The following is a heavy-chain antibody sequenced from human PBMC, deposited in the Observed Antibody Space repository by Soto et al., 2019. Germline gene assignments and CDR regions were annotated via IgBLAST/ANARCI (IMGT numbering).Heavy chain of an antibody. V-gene: IGHV4-34*01. CDR1: GGSFSGYY. D-gene: IGHD3-10*01. CDR3: ARGNQYYYGSGSYYNNWFDP. Sequence: PSETLSLTCAVYGGSFSGYYWSWIRQPPGKGLEWIGEISHSGSTNYNPSLKSRVTISVDTSKNQFSLKLSSVTAADTAVYYCARGNQYYYGSGSYYNNWFDPWGQGTLVTV. CDR2: ISHSGST. J-gene: IGHJ5*02.